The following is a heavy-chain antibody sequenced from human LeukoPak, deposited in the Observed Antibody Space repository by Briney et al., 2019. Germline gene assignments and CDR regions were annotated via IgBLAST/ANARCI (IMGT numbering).Heavy chain of an antibody. Sequence: PSQTLSLTCTVSGDSISSGGYYWSWIRQPPGKGLEWIGYIYHSGTAYYSPSLRSRATMSVDRSKNQFSLKLSSVTAADTAVYYCARERYQGGAFDIWGQGTMVTVSS. CDR3: ARERYQGGAFDI. CDR1: GDSISSGGYY. D-gene: IGHD2-2*01. V-gene: IGHV4-30-2*01. CDR2: IYHSGTA. J-gene: IGHJ3*02.